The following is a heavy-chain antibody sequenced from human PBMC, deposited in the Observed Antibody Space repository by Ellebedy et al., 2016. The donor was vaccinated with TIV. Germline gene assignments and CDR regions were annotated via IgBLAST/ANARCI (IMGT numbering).Heavy chain of an antibody. CDR1: GGTFSSYA. J-gene: IGHJ6*02. D-gene: IGHD1-26*01. Sequence: ASVKVSCKASGGTFSSYAISWVRQAPGQGLEWMGGIIPIFGTANYAQKFQGRVTITADESTSTAYMELSSLRSEDTAVYYCARFGPFSGSYYGGYYYYGMDVWGQGTTVTVSS. CDR2: IIPIFGTA. V-gene: IGHV1-69*13. CDR3: ARFGPFSGSYYGGYYYYGMDV.